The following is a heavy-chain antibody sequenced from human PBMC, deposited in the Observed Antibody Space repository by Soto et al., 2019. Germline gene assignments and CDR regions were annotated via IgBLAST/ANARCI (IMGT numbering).Heavy chain of an antibody. Sequence: ETLTLACTDSGGSISSYYWSWIRQPPGKGLEWIGYIYYSGSTNYNPSLKSRVTISVDTSKNQFSLKLSSVTAADTAVYYCARSSGVATVTKYYFDYWGQGTLVTVSS. CDR3: ARSSGVATVTKYYFDY. D-gene: IGHD4-17*01. CDR2: IYYSGST. CDR1: GGSISSYY. J-gene: IGHJ4*02. V-gene: IGHV4-59*12.